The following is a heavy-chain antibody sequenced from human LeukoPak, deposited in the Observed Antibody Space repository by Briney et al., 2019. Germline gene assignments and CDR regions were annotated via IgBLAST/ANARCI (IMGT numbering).Heavy chain of an antibody. CDR2: INHSGST. Sequence: SETLSLTRAVYGGSFSVYYWTWIRQPPRKGLEWIGEINHSGSTSYNPSLKSRVTISVDTSKNQFSLKLSSVTAADTAVFYCARAGYYYDSSGYQVRAFDIWGQGTMVIVSS. CDR3: ARAGYYYDSSGYQVRAFDI. D-gene: IGHD3-22*01. V-gene: IGHV4-34*01. J-gene: IGHJ3*02. CDR1: GGSFSVYY.